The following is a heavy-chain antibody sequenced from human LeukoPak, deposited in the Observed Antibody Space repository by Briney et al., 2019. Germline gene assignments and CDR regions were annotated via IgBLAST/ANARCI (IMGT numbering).Heavy chain of an antibody. CDR2: ISGSGGRT. CDR3: AKGGSGWGIIGY. CDR1: GFTFRSHD. V-gene: IGHV3-23*01. Sequence: GGSLRLSCAASGFTFRSHDMSWVRQATGKGLEWVSGISGSGGRTYYVDSVKGRFTISRDNSQNTLYLQINSLRAEDTAVYYCAKGGSGWGIIGYWGQGTLVTVSS. D-gene: IGHD6-19*01. J-gene: IGHJ4*02.